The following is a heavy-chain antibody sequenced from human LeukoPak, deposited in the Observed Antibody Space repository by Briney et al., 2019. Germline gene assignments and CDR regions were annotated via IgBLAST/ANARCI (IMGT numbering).Heavy chain of an antibody. CDR1: GASITGYY. CDR3: ARRTSGFSSSAFDL. Sequence: PSETLSLTCSVSGASITGYYCNWIRQRPGKGLEWIGYVTYSGVTNYSPSLKSRLDLQVDTSKNQFSLKLNSVTAADTAVYYCARRTSGFSSSAFDLWGQGTMVSVSS. J-gene: IGHJ3*01. V-gene: IGHV4-59*01. D-gene: IGHD6-13*01. CDR2: VTYSGVT.